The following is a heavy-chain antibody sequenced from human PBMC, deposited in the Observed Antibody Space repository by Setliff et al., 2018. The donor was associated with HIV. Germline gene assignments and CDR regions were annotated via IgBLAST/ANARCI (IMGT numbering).Heavy chain of an antibody. CDR2: IYYSGST. J-gene: IGHJ4*02. CDR1: GGSISSGGYF. D-gene: IGHD6-13*01. Sequence: PSETLSLTCTVSGGSISSGGYFWSWIRQLPGKGLEWIGYIYYSGSTFYNPSLKSRVTISVDTAKNQFSLKLSSVTAADTAVYYCARGVAAAGLWGQGTLVTVSS. V-gene: IGHV4-31*03. CDR3: ARGVAAAGL.